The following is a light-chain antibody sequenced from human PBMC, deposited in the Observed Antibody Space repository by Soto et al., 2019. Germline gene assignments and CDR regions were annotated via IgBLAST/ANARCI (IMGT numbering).Light chain of an antibody. V-gene: IGKV3-20*01. CDR1: QSVSSSY. CDR3: QQYGSSPLT. Sequence: EIVLTXSPGGLSLSPGERGTLSFRASQSVSSSYLAGYQQKPGQAPRLLIYGASSRATGIPDRFSGSGSGTDFTLTISRLEPEDFAVYYCQQYGSSPLTFGGGTKVDIK. J-gene: IGKJ4*01. CDR2: GAS.